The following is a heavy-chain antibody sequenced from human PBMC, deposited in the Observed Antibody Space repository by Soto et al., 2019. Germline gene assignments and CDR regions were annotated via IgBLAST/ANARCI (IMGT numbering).Heavy chain of an antibody. CDR3: ASQVDFWSGYYSWFDP. Sequence: SVKVSCKASGGTFSSYAISWVRQAPGQGLEWMGGIIPIFGTANYAQKFQGRVTITADESTSTAYMELSSLRSEDTAVYYCASQVDFWSGYYSWFDPWGQGTLVTVSS. CDR1: GGTFSSYA. D-gene: IGHD3-3*01. CDR2: IIPIFGTA. V-gene: IGHV1-69*13. J-gene: IGHJ5*02.